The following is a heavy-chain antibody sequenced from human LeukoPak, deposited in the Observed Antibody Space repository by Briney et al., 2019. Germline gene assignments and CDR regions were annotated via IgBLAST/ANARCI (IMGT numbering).Heavy chain of an antibody. CDR1: GGSISSSSYC. CDR3: ARLGDSYATDY. J-gene: IGHJ4*02. Sequence: SETLSLTCTVSGGSISSSSYCWGWIRQPPGKGLEWVGSIYYSGSTYYNPSLKSRVTISVDTSKNQFSLKLSSVTAADTAVYYCARLGDSYATDYWGQGTLVTVSS. V-gene: IGHV4-39*01. D-gene: IGHD5-18*01. CDR2: IYYSGST.